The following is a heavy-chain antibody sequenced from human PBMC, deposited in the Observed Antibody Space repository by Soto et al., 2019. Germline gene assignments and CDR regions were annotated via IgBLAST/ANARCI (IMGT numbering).Heavy chain of an antibody. CDR2: IYYSGST. D-gene: IGHD2-2*01. Sequence: SETLSLTCTVSGGSISSYYWSWIRQPPGKGLEWIGYIYYSGSTNYNPSLKSRVTISVDTSKNQFSLKLSTVTAADTAVYYCARRGYCSSTSCYDDFDIWGQGTMVTVSS. CDR3: ARRGYCSSTSCYDDFDI. V-gene: IGHV4-59*01. CDR1: GGSISSYY. J-gene: IGHJ3*02.